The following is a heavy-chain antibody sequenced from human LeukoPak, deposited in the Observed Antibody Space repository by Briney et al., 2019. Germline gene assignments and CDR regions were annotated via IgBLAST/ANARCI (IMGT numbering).Heavy chain of an antibody. D-gene: IGHD5-18*01. V-gene: IGHV3-21*01. CDR2: ISSSISYI. CDR3: ARVADTAMVKHDAFDI. J-gene: IGHJ3*02. Sequence: GGSLRLSCAAPGFTFSSYDMNWVRQAPGKGLEWVSSISSSISYIYYADSVKGRFTISRDNAKNSLYLQMNSLRAEDTAVYYCARVADTAMVKHDAFDIWGQGTMVTVSS. CDR1: GFTFSSYD.